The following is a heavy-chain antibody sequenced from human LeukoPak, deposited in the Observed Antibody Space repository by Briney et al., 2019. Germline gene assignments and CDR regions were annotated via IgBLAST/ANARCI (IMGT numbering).Heavy chain of an antibody. CDR1: GGSISSDY. CDR2: IYHSGST. V-gene: IGHV4-59*08. J-gene: IGHJ6*02. D-gene: IGHD1-26*01. CDR3: ARRSLVRTVGYYYGMDV. Sequence: PSETLSLTCTVSGGSISSDYWSWIRQPPGKGLEWIGYIYHSGSTNYNPSLESRVTISVDTSKKQFSLRLTSVTAADTAVYYCARRSLVRTVGYYYGMDVWGQGTTVTVSS.